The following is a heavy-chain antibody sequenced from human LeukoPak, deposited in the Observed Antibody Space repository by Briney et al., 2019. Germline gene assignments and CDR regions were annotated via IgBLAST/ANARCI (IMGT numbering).Heavy chain of an antibody. Sequence: GSSVKVSCKASGGTFSTYAISWVRQAPGQGLEWMGGIIPIFGTTKYAQKFQGRVTITADESTSTAYMELSSLRSEDTAVYYCARDKWELGRAYAFDIWGQGTMVTVSS. CDR1: GGTFSTYA. V-gene: IGHV1-69*01. CDR2: IIPIFGTT. J-gene: IGHJ3*02. D-gene: IGHD1-26*01. CDR3: ARDKWELGRAYAFDI.